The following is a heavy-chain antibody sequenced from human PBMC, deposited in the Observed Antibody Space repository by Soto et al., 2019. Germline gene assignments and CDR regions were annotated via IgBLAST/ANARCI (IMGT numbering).Heavy chain of an antibody. J-gene: IGHJ6*02. CDR3: ARCGSSTYMVRGVVYYRGLDV. D-gene: IGHD3-10*01. CDR2: LSSDGTDK. CDR1: GFSFGSYA. V-gene: IGHV3-30-3*01. Sequence: PGGSLRLSCVASGFSFGSYAMHWVRQAPGKGLEWLAVLSSDGTDKFHADSVQGRFTISRGNSKRTLYLQMDSLSPDDTAVYHCARCGSSTYMVRGVVYYRGLDVWGQGTTVTVSS.